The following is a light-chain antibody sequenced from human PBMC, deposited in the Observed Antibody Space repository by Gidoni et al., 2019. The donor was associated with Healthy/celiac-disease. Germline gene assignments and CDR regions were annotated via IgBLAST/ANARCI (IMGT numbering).Light chain of an antibody. Sequence: PPAPATLSLSPWERATLSCMASQSVSSYLAWYQQKPGQAPRLLIYDASNRATGIPARFSGSGSGTDFTLTISSLEPEDFAVYYCQQRSNSWTFGQGTKVEIK. CDR2: DAS. CDR1: QSVSSY. V-gene: IGKV3-11*01. J-gene: IGKJ1*01. CDR3: QQRSNSWT.